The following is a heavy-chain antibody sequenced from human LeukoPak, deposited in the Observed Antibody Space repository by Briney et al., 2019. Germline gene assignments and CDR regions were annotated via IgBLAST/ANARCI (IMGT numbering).Heavy chain of an antibody. CDR2: IWYDGSDK. D-gene: IGHD5-18*01. CDR3: ARTNLFVDTAVNDAFDV. Sequence: GGSLRLSCAASGFTFSSYGMHWVRQAPGKGLEWVAVIWYDGSDKYYADSVKGRFTISRDNSKSTLYLQMSSLRAEDTVVYYCARTNLFVDTAVNDAFDVWGQGTMVIVSS. CDR1: GFTFSSYG. V-gene: IGHV3-33*01. J-gene: IGHJ3*01.